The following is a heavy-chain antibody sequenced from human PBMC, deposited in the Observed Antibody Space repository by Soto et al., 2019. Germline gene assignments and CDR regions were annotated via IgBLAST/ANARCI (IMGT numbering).Heavy chain of an antibody. CDR1: GYTFTNYD. J-gene: IGHJ6*02. CDR3: TRAQFEFGSYFGLDV. CDR2: MNPDSENT. V-gene: IGHV1-8*01. D-gene: IGHD3-10*01. Sequence: QVHLVQSGAEVNQPGASVRVSCKASGYTFTNYDITWVRQATGQGLEWMGWMNPDSENTGSPQKFQGRVTMNVNTSINTAYMELTSLRSEDTAVYYCTRAQFEFGSYFGLDVWGQGTTVTVSS.